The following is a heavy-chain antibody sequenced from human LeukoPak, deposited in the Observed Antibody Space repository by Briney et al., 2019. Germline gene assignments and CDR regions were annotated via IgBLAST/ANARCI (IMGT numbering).Heavy chain of an antibody. J-gene: IGHJ6*04. V-gene: IGHV4-34*01. Sequence: SETLSLTCAVYGGSFSGYYWSWIRQPPGKGLEWIGEINHSGSTNYNPSLKSRVTISVDTSKNQFSLKLSSVTAADTAVYYCVRVPMYYYAGYGMDVWGKGTTVTVSS. CDR2: INHSGST. D-gene: IGHD3-10*01. CDR3: VRVPMYYYAGYGMDV. CDR1: GGSFSGYY.